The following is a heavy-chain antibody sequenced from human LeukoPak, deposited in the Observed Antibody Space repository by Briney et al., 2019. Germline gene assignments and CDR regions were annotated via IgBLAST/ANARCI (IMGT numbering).Heavy chain of an antibody. CDR2: IRYDGSNK. J-gene: IGHJ6*02. D-gene: IGHD4-17*01. V-gene: IGHV3-30*02. Sequence: GGSLRLSCAASGFTFSSYGMHWVRQAPGKGLEWVAFIRYDGSNKYYADSVKGRFTISRDNSKNTPYLQMNSQRAEDTAVYYCAKLYGDSVAYYYYGMDVWGQGTTVTVSS. CDR1: GFTFSSYG. CDR3: AKLYGDSVAYYYYGMDV.